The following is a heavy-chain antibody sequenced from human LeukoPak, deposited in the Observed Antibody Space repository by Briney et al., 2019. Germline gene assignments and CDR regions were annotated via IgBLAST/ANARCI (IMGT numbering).Heavy chain of an antibody. CDR3: AREEVKSFDN. J-gene: IGHJ5*02. CDR2: ISSRNSYI. CDR1: GFTFSSYS. Sequence: GGSLRLSCAASGFTFSSYSMIWVRQAPGEGLEWVSCISSRNSYIYYADSLKGRFTISRDNAKNSLYLQMNNLRVEDTAVYYCAREEVKSFDNWGQGTLVTVSS. V-gene: IGHV3-21*04.